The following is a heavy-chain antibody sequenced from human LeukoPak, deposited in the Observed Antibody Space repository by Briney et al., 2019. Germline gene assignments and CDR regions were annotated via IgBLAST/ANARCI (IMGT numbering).Heavy chain of an antibody. CDR3: ARGSVGARSNYVGASHYYFDY. CDR2: IIPIFGTA. Sequence: ASVKVSCKASGGTFSSYAISWVRQAPGQGLEWMGGIIPIFGTANYAQKFQGRVTITADESTSTAYMELSSLRSEDTAVYYCARGSVGARSNYVGASHYYFDYWGQGTLVTVSS. D-gene: IGHD3-10*01. V-gene: IGHV1-69*13. CDR1: GGTFSSYA. J-gene: IGHJ4*02.